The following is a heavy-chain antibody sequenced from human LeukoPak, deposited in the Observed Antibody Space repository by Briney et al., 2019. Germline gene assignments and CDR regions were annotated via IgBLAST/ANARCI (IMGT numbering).Heavy chain of an antibody. D-gene: IGHD3-9*01. CDR3: ARKPPHVDEILTGGFDP. CDR2: IYYSGST. V-gene: IGHV4-39*01. CDR1: GGSISSSSYY. Sequence: PSETLSLTCTVSGGSISSSSYYWGWIRQPPGKGLEWIGSIYYSGSTYYNPSLKSRVTISVDTSKNQFSLKLSSVTAADTAVYYCARKPPHVDEILTGGFDPWGQGTLVTVSS. J-gene: IGHJ5*02.